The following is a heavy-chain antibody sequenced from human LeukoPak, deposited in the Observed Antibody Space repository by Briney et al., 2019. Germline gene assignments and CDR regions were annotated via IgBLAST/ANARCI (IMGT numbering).Heavy chain of an antibody. CDR3: AKGQSSGREFYFDY. J-gene: IGHJ4*02. D-gene: IGHD6-19*01. Sequence: SETLSLTCAVSGGSISSINWWSWVRQPPGKGLEWIGEIYHSGSTNYSPSLKSRVTISVDNSNNQFPLKVSSVTAADTAVYFCAKGQSSGREFYFDYWGQGTLVTVSS. V-gene: IGHV4-4*02. CDR2: IYHSGST. CDR1: GGSISSINW.